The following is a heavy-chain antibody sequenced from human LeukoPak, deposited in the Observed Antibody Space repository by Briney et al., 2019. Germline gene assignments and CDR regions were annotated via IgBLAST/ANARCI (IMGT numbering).Heavy chain of an antibody. CDR3: ARDWSLDTSGPFAY. V-gene: IGHV1-69*04. CDR2: IIPILDIA. J-gene: IGHJ4*02. CDR1: GGTFSSYG. D-gene: IGHD3-22*01. Sequence: SVKVSCKASGGTFSSYGISWVRQAPGQGLEWMGRIIPILDIANSSQKFQGRVTITADKSTSTAYMELSSLRSEDTALYYCARDWSLDTSGPFAYWGQGTLVTVSS.